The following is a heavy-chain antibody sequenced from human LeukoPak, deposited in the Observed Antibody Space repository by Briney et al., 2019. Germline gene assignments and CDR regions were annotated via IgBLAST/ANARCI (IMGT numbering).Heavy chain of an antibody. CDR1: GFTFSSYA. Sequence: GRSLRLSCAASGFTFSSYAMHWVRQAQGKGLEWVAVISYDGSNKYYADSVKGRFTISRDNSKNTLYLQMNSLRAEDTAVYYCARSIQLWPTTFDYWGQGTLVTVSS. CDR2: ISYDGSNK. CDR3: ARSIQLWPTTFDY. D-gene: IGHD5-18*01. J-gene: IGHJ4*02. V-gene: IGHV3-30-3*01.